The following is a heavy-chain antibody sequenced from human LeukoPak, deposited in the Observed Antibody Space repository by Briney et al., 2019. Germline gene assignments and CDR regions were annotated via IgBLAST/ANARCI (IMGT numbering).Heavy chain of an antibody. J-gene: IGHJ4*02. Sequence: AESPSLTCTVSGYSISSGYYWGLIRHPPGKGLEWTGIIYHGGSTYYNPSLKSRFTISVDTSKNQFYLQLSSLTAADTAVYYCARGSYDILTGYPYYFDYWGQGTLVTVSS. CDR1: GYSISSGYY. D-gene: IGHD3-9*01. V-gene: IGHV4-38-2*02. CDR2: IYHGGST. CDR3: ARGSYDILTGYPYYFDY.